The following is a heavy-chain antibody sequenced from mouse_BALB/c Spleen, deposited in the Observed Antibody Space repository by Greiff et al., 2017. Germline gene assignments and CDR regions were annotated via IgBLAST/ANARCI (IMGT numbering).Heavy chain of an antibody. CDR3: ARDGNYVFYAMDY. CDR1: GYSFTGYY. Sequence: VQLKQSGPELVKPGASVKISCKASGYSFTGYYMHWVKQSHVKSLEWIGRINPYNGATSYNQNFKDKASLTVDKSSSTAYMELHSLTSEDSAVYYCARDGNYVFYAMDYWGQGTSVTVSS. D-gene: IGHD2-1*01. J-gene: IGHJ4*01. V-gene: IGHV1-31*01. CDR2: INPYNGAT.